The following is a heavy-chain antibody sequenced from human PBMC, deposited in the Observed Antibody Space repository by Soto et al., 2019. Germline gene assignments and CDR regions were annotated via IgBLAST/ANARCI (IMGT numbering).Heavy chain of an antibody. CDR2: IYYSGST. CDR1: GGSISSYY. CDR3: ARRNYGDADLYYYYYYMDF. V-gene: IGHV4-59*08. J-gene: IGHJ6*03. D-gene: IGHD4-17*01. Sequence: SETLSLTCTVSGGSISSYYWSWIRQPPGKGLEWIGYIYYSGSTNYNPSLKSRVTISVDTSKNQFSLKLSSVTAADTAVYYCARRNYGDADLYYYYYYMDFRGKGTTVNVSS.